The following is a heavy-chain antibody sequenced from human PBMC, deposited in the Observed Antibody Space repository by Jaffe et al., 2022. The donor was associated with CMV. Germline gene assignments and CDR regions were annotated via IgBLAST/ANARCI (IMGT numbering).Heavy chain of an antibody. CDR3: TRFPLFYFDY. J-gene: IGHJ4*02. CDR2: IKQDGSEN. CDR1: GFILSSYW. V-gene: IGHV3-7*03. Sequence: VQLVESGGGLVQPGGSLRLSCAASGFILSSYWMSWVRQAPGKGLEWVATIKQDGSENYYVDSVKGRFTISRDNAKNSLYLQMNSLRPEDTAVYYCTRFPLFYFDYWGQGTLVTVSS.